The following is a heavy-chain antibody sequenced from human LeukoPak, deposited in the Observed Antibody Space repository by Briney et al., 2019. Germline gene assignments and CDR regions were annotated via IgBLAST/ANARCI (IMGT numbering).Heavy chain of an antibody. J-gene: IGHJ4*02. CDR1: GFTFSSYG. D-gene: IGHD3-16*02. CDR2: IRYDGSNK. Sequence: GGSLRLSCAASGFTFSSYGMHWVRQAPGKGLEWVAFIRYDGSNKYYADSVKGRFTISRDNSKNTLYLQMNSLRAEDTAVYYCAKTESDYDYVWGSYRPTSFDYWGQGTLVTVSS. V-gene: IGHV3-30*02. CDR3: AKTESDYDYVWGSYRPTSFDY.